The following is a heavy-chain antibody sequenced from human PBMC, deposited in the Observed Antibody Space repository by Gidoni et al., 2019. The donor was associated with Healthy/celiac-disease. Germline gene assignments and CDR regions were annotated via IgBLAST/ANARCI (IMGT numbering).Heavy chain of an antibody. V-gene: IGHV3-30-3*01. J-gene: IGHJ4*02. Sequence: QVQLVESGGGVVQPGRSLRLSCAASGFTFSSYAMHWVRQAPGKGLEWVAVISYDGSNKYYADSVKGRFTISRDNSKNTLYLQMNSLRAEDTAVYYCARDQDVLMVYAMDYWGQGTLVTVSS. CDR1: GFTFSSYA. CDR3: ARDQDVLMVYAMDY. D-gene: IGHD2-8*01. CDR2: ISYDGSNK.